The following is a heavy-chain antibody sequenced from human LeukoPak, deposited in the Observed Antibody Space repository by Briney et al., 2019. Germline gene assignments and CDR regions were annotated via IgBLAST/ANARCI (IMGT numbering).Heavy chain of an antibody. Sequence: GGSLRLSCAASGFTVSSNYMSWVRQALGEGLEWVSYISSSSSTIYYADSVKGRFTISRDNAKNSLYLQMNSLRAEDTAVYYCAVGLRWSRGPFDYWGQGTLVTVSS. D-gene: IGHD4-23*01. J-gene: IGHJ4*02. V-gene: IGHV3-48*01. CDR2: ISSSSSTI. CDR3: AVGLRWSRGPFDY. CDR1: GFTVSSNY.